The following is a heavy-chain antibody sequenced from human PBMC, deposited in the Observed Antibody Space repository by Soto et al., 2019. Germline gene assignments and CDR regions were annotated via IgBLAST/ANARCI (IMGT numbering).Heavy chain of an antibody. CDR2: MDPNSGST. Sequence: QVQLVQSEAEVKKPGASVKVSCEASGYTFINHGINWVRQAPGQGLEWLGWMDPNSGSTGYAQNFQGRITMTRNISRNTAHMELSSLQSEDTAVYYCARERKFDFWRKGLDVWGQGTTVTVSS. J-gene: IGHJ6*02. CDR3: ARERKFDFWRKGLDV. V-gene: IGHV1-8*02. D-gene: IGHD3-3*01. CDR1: GYTFINHG.